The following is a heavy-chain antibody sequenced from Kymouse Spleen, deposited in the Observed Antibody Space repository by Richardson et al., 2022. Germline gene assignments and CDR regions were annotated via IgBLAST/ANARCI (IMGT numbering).Heavy chain of an antibody. CDR3: AKEGGSPFALYYGMDV. CDR1: GFTFSSYA. V-gene: IGHV3-23*04. D-gene: IGHD1-26*01. CDR2: ISGSGGST. J-gene: IGHJ6*02. Sequence: EVQLVESGGGLVQPGGSLRLSCAASGFTFSSYAMSWVRQAPGKGLEWVSAISGSGGSTYYADSVKGRFTISRDNSKNTLYLQMNSLRAEDTAVYYCAKEGGSPFALYYGMDVWGQGTTVTVSS.